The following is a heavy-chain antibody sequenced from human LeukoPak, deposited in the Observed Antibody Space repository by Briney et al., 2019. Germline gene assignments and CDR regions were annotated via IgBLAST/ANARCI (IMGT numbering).Heavy chain of an antibody. J-gene: IGHJ3*01. Sequence: ASVKVSCKASGYTFTGYYMHWVRQAPGQGLEWMGRINPNNGGTNYARKFQGRVTMTRDTSISTDYMELSSLRSDDTAVYYCAHGGGSYGDVWGQGTMVTVSS. D-gene: IGHD1-26*01. CDR3: AHGGGSYGDV. V-gene: IGHV1-2*06. CDR2: INPNNGGT. CDR1: GYTFTGYY.